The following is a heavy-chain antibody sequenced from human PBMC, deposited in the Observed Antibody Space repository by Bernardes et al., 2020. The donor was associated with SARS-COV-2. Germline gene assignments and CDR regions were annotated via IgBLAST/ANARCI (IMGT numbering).Heavy chain of an antibody. CDR2: ITAYNLNT. V-gene: IGHV1-18*04. D-gene: IGHD3-10*01. Sequence: ASVKVSCKTSGSDFNNYGFTSYGFSWVRQAPGQGLEWMGWITAYNLNTDYAQNFRGRVTMTADTSTSTVYMELMSLRSDDTAMYYCAVNTGNFYYGVDVWGQGTTVTVSS. CDR1: GSDFNNYGFTSYG. J-gene: IGHJ6*02. CDR3: AVNTGNFYYGVDV.